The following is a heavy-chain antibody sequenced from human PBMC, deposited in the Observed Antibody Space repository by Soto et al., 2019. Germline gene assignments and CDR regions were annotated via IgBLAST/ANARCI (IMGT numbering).Heavy chain of an antibody. CDR2: IKQDGSEK. V-gene: IGHV3-7*01. CDR1: GFTFSSYW. J-gene: IGHJ4*02. D-gene: IGHD6-13*01. CDR3: ARDRSINWYLDY. Sequence: PGGSLRLSCAASGFTFSSYWISWVRQAPGKGLEWVANIKQDGSEKYYVDSVKGRFTISRDNAKNSLYLQMNSLRAEDTAVYYCARDRSINWYLDYWGQGTPVTVSS.